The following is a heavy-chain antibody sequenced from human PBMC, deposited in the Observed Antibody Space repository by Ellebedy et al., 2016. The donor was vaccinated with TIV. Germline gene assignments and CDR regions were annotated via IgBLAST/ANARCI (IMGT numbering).Heavy chain of an antibody. CDR1: GYTFTSYD. J-gene: IGHJ6*02. Sequence: AASVKVSCKASGYTFTSYDINWVRQPTGQGLEWMGWMNPNSGNTGYAQKFQGRVTMTRNTSISTAYMELSSLRSEDTAVYYCAATGQWLPRGGFYYYYYGMDVWGQGTTVTVSS. CDR3: AATGQWLPRGGFYYYYYGMDV. D-gene: IGHD6-19*01. V-gene: IGHV1-8*01. CDR2: MNPNSGNT.